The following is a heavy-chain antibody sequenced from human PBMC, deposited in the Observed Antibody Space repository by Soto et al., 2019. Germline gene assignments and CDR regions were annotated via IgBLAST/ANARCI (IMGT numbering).Heavy chain of an antibody. D-gene: IGHD6-19*01. CDR1: GFTFSDYA. CDR2: VSHDGRNT. CDR3: AKGGRQWLVTSDFNY. V-gene: IGHV3-30*18. J-gene: IGHJ4*02. Sequence: GGSLRLSCAASGFTFSDYAMHWVRQAPGKGLEWVAVVSHDGRNTHYADSVKGRFTISRGSSKNTVSLEMTSLRAEDTAVYYCAKGGRQWLVTSDFNYWGQGALVTVSS.